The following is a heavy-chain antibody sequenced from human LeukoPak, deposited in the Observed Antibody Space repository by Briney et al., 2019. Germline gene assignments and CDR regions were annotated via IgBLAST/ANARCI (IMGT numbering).Heavy chain of an antibody. Sequence: SETLSLTCTVSGGSISSYYWTWIRQPPGKGLEWIGYIYYTGNTNYNPSLKSRVTVSVDTSKNQFSLKLSSVTAADTAVYYCTRHAGGDHYDFWSGSYFDYWGQGTLVTVSS. CDR3: TRHAGGDHYDFWSGSYFDY. J-gene: IGHJ4*02. V-gene: IGHV4-59*01. CDR1: GGSISSYY. D-gene: IGHD3/OR15-3a*01. CDR2: IYYTGNT.